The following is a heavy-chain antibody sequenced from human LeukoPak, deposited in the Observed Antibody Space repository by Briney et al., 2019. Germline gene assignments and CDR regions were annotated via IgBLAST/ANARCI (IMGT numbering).Heavy chain of an antibody. V-gene: IGHV5-51*01. CDR2: IYPGDSDT. CDR3: ARQRRYYYDSSGSPRDAFDI. J-gene: IGHJ3*02. CDR1: GYRFTSYW. D-gene: IGHD3-22*01. Sequence: GASLKISCKGSGYRFTSYWIGWVRQMPGKGLEWMGIIYPGDSDTRYSPSFQGQVTISADKSISTAYLQWSSLKASDTAMYYCARQRRYYYDSSGSPRDAFDIWGQGTMVTVSS.